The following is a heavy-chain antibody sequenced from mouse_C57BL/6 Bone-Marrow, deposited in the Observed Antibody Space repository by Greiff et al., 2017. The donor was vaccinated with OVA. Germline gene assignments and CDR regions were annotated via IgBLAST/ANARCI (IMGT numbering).Heavy chain of an antibody. D-gene: IGHD1-1*01. V-gene: IGHV1-81*01. CDR3: ARDYNYGSSYDAMDY. J-gene: IGHJ4*01. CDR1: GYTFTSYG. CDR2: IYPRSGNT. Sequence: QVQLQQSGAELARPGASVKLSCKASGYTFTSYGISWVKQRTGQGLEWIGEIYPRSGNTYYNEKFKGKATLTADKSSSTAYMELRSLTSEDSAVYFCARDYNYGSSYDAMDYWGQGTSVTVSS.